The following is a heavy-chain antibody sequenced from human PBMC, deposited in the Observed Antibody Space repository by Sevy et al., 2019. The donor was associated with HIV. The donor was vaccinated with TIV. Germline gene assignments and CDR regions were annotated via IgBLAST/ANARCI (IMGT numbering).Heavy chain of an antibody. D-gene: IGHD6-13*01. CDR2: IYPGDSDT. J-gene: IGHJ4*02. CDR3: ARLTSLVSDFDY. V-gene: IGHV5-51*01. CDR1: GYSFATNW. Sequence: GESLKISYKGSGYSFATNWIGWVRQMPGKGLEWMGIIYPGDSDTRYSPSFQGQVTISADKSISTAYLQWSSLKASDTAMYYCARLTSLVSDFDYWGQGTLVTVSS.